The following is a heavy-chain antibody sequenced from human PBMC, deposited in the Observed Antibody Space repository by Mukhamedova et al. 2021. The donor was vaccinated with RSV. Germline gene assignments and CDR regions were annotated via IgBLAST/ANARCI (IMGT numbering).Heavy chain of an antibody. CDR3: ARMVFRLRYFDWFFEEIMDV. Sequence: YWMSWVRQAPGKGLEWVANIKQDGSEKYYVDSVKGRFTISRDNAKNSLYLQMNSLRAEDTAVYYCARMVFRLRYFDWFFEEIMDV. CDR1: YW. J-gene: IGHJ6*03. V-gene: IGHV3-7*01. D-gene: IGHD3-9*01. CDR2: IKQDGSEK.